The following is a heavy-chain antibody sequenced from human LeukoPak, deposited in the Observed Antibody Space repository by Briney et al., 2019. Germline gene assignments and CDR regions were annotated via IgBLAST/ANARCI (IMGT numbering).Heavy chain of an antibody. V-gene: IGHV4-34*01. CDR2: INHSGST. J-gene: IGHJ4*02. CDR1: GGSFSGYY. CDR3: ARHITGTTFRATMFDY. Sequence: SETLSLTCAVYGGSFSGYYWSWIRQPPGKGLEWIGEINHSGSTNYNPSLKSRVTISVDTSKNQFSLKLSSVTAADTAVYYCARHITGTTFRATMFDYWGQGTLVTVSS. D-gene: IGHD1-7*01.